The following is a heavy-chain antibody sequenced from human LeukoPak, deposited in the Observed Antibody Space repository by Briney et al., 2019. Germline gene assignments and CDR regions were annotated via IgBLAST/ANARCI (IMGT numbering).Heavy chain of an antibody. CDR1: GITLNNYG. V-gene: IGHV3-23*01. D-gene: IGHD3-22*01. CDR2: ISGSGGST. CDR3: AKRGVVIRVILVGFHKEAYYFDS. Sequence: GSLRLSCVVSGITLNNYGMSWVRQAPGKGLEWVAGISGSGGSTNYADSVKGRFTISRDNPKNTLYLQMKSLRAEDTAVYFCAKRGVVIRVILVGFHKEAYYFDSWGQGALVTVSS. J-gene: IGHJ4*02.